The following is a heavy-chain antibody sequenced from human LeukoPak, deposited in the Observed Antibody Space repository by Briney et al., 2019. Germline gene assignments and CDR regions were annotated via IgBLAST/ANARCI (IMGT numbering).Heavy chain of an antibody. CDR1: GGSLSSYY. CDR2: IYYTGST. D-gene: IGHD6-19*01. CDR3: AKGPYSSGPGYYFDY. J-gene: IGHJ4*02. V-gene: IGHV4-59*08. Sequence: PSETLSLTCTVSGGSLSSYYWSWIRQPPGKGLEWIGYIYYTGSTNYNPSLKSRVTISVDTSNNQFSLKLSSVTAADTAVYYCAKGPYSSGPGYYFDYWGQGTLVTVSS.